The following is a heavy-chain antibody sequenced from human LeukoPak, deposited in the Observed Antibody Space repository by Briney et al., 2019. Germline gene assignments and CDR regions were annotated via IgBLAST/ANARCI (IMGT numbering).Heavy chain of an antibody. CDR2: ISHSGSAI. V-gene: IGHV3-48*02. CDR1: GFTFRSYG. CDR3: ARGGYSYAWELFDY. J-gene: IGHJ4*02. D-gene: IGHD5-18*01. Sequence: PGGSLRLSCAASGFTFRSYGMHWVRQAPGKGLEWISYISHSGSAIYYADSLRGRFTISRDNAKNSLYLQMNSLRDEDTAVYYCARGGYSYAWELFDYWGQGTLVTVSS.